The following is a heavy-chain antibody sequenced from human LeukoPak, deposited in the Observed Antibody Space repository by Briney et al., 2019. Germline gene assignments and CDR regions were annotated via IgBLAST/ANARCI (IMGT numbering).Heavy chain of an antibody. CDR3: AKDGGRRDDY. CDR1: GFTFSSDA. V-gene: IGHV3-23*01. CDR2: ISGSGGST. D-gene: IGHD1-26*01. Sequence: GGSLRLSCAASGFTFSSDAMSWVRQAPGKGLEWVSAISGSGGSTYYADSVKGRFTISRDNSKNTLYLQMNSLRAEDTAIYYCAKDGGRRDDYWGQGTLVTVSS. J-gene: IGHJ4*02.